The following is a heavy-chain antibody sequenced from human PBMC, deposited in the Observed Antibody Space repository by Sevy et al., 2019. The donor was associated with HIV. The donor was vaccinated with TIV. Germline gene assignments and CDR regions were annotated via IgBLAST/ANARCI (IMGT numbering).Heavy chain of an antibody. CDR3: AREGPLDIVVVVAARAPYNWFDP. D-gene: IGHD2-15*01. J-gene: IGHJ5*02. Sequence: SETLSLTCAVSGYSISSGYYWGWIRQPPGKGLEWIGSIYHSGSTYYNPSLKSRVTISVDTSKNQFSLRLSSVTAADTAGYYCAREGPLDIVVVVAARAPYNWFDPWGQGTLVTVSS. V-gene: IGHV4-38-2*02. CDR1: GYSISSGYY. CDR2: IYHSGST.